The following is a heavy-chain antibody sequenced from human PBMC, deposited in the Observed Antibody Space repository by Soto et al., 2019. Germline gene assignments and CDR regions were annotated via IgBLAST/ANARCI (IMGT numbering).Heavy chain of an antibody. CDR3: FFNRRRGHKRRSRCLDS. V-gene: IGHV4-59*01. CDR2: IYYSGST. J-gene: IGHJ5*01. D-gene: IGHD3-10*01. Sequence: GKGLEWIGYIYYSGSTNYNPSLKSRVTISVDTSKNQFSLKLSSVTAADTAVYFFFFNRRRGHKRRSRCLDS.